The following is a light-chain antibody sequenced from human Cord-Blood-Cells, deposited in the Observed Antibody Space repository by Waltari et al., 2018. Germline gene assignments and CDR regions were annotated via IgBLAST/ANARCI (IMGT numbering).Light chain of an antibody. V-gene: IGLV2-23*03. Sequence: QSALTQPASVSGSPGPSITISCTGTSSDVGSYNLFSWYQQHPGQAPKLMIYEGSKRPSGVSNRFSGSKSGNTASLTISGLQAEDEADYYCCSYAGSSTFDWVFGGGTKLTVL. J-gene: IGLJ3*02. CDR3: CSYAGSSTFDWV. CDR2: EGS. CDR1: SSDVGSYNL.